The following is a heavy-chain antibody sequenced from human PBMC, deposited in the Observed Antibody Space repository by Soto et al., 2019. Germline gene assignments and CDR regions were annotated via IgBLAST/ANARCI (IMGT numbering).Heavy chain of an antibody. D-gene: IGHD6-13*01. J-gene: IGHJ6*02. V-gene: IGHV4-34*01. CDR1: GGSFSGYY. Sequence: SETLSLTCAVYGGSFSGYYWSWIRQTPGKGLEWIGEINHSGSTNYNPSLKSRVTISVDTSKNQFSLKLSSVTAADTAVYYCARGVGSSSWNYYGMDVWGQGNTVSVSS. CDR2: INHSGST. CDR3: ARGVGSSSWNYYGMDV.